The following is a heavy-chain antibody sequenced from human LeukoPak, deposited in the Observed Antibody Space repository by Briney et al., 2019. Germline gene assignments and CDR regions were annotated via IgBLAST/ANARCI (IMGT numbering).Heavy chain of an antibody. Sequence: PGGSLRLSCAASGFTFSNYWMHWVRQAPGKGLEWVSYISSSSSTIYYADSVKGRFTISRDNAKNSLYLQMNSLRAEDTAVYYCARDTRQQLVPWGQGTLVTVSS. V-gene: IGHV3-48*01. J-gene: IGHJ4*02. CDR3: ARDTRQQLVP. CDR2: ISSSSSTI. D-gene: IGHD6-13*01. CDR1: GFTFSNYW.